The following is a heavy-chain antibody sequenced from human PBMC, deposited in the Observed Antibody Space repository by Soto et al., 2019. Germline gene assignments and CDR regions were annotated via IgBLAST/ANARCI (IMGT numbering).Heavy chain of an antibody. J-gene: IGHJ3*02. V-gene: IGHV4-39*01. CDR3: ARRSEVYFDNLTGDYRGAFDI. D-gene: IGHD3-9*01. Sequence: SQTLSLPCTVSGGSISSSSYYWGWIRQPPGKGLEWIGSIYYSGSTYYNPSLKSRVTISVDTSKNQFSLKLSSVTAADTAVYYCARRSEVYFDNLTGDYRGAFDIWGQGTLDTGS. CDR1: GGSISSSSYY. CDR2: IYYSGST.